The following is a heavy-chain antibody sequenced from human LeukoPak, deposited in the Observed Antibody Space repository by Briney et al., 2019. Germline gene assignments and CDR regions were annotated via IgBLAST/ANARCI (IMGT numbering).Heavy chain of an antibody. J-gene: IGHJ4*02. V-gene: IGHV3-23*01. CDR3: ARTLGYCTNGVCYFDY. CDR1: GFTFSSYA. D-gene: IGHD2-8*01. CDR2: ISGSGGST. Sequence: PGGSLRLSCAASGFTFSSYAMSWVRQAPGKGLEWVSAISGSGGSTYYADSVKGRFTTSRDNSKNTLYLQMNSLRAEDTAVYYCARTLGYCTNGVCYFDYWGQGTLVTVSS.